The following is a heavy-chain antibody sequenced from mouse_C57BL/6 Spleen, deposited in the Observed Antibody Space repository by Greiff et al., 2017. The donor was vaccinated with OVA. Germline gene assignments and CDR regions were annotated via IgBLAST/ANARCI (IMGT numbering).Heavy chain of an antibody. CDR3: TRFYYGSSYPYYFDD. V-gene: IGHV1-5*01. D-gene: IGHD1-1*01. Sequence: EVKLQQSGTVLARPGASVKMSCKTSGYTFTSYWMHWVKQRPGQGLEWIGAIYPGNSDTSYNQKFKGKAKLTAVPSASTAYMELSSLTNEDSAVYYCTRFYYGSSYPYYFDDWGQGTTLTVSS. CDR2: IYPGNSDT. J-gene: IGHJ2*01. CDR1: GYTFTSYW.